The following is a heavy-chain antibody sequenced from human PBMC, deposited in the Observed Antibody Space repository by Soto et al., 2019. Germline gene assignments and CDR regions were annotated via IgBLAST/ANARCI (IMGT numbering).Heavy chain of an antibody. CDR1: GFTLSNAW. CDR2: IKSKTDGGTT. J-gene: IGHJ3*02. V-gene: IGHV3-15*01. CDR3: TTTLHAYGGNPDAFDS. D-gene: IGHD2-15*01. Sequence: GGSLRLSCAASGFTLSNAWMSWVRQAPGKGLEWVGRIKSKTDGGTTDYAAPVKGRFTISRDDSKNTLYLQMNSLKTEDTAVYYCTTTLHAYGGNPDAFDSWGQGTMVTVSS.